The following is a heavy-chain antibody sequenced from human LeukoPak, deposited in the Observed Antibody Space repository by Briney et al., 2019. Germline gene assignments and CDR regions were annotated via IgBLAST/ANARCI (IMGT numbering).Heavy chain of an antibody. CDR3: ARGGSVAAADYWYFDL. J-gene: IGHJ2*01. CDR2: ISSSTSTI. CDR1: GFTFSSYS. V-gene: IGHV3-48*04. D-gene: IGHD6-13*01. Sequence: GGSLRLSCAASGFTFSSYSMNWVRQAPGKGLEWVSYISSSTSTIYYADSVKGRFTISRDNARNSLYLQMNSLRAEDTAVYYCARGGSVAAADYWYFDLWGRGTLVTVSP.